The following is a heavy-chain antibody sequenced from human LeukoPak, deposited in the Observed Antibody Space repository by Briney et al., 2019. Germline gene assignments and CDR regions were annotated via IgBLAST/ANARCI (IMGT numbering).Heavy chain of an antibody. V-gene: IGHV3-72*01. Sequence: PGGPLGLPGVALESPFSDHNLDWAGRAPGKGLKGVARIRNKANSYTTEYVASVKGRFTISRDDSKNSLYLQMNSLKTEDTAVYYCARSSSSWYPLFDYWGQGTQVTVSS. J-gene: IGHJ4*02. CDR2: IRNKANSYTT. D-gene: IGHD6-13*01. CDR1: ESPFSDHN. CDR3: ARSSSSWYPLFDY.